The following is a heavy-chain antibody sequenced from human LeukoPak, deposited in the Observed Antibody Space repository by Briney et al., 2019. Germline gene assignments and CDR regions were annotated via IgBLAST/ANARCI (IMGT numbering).Heavy chain of an antibody. CDR2: INPSGGST. CDR3: ASAFSVGLFDY. J-gene: IGHJ4*02. CDR1: GYTFTSYY. Sequence: ASVKVSCKASGYTFTSYYMHWVRQAPGRGLEWMGIINPSGGSTSYAQKFQGRVTMTRDMSTSTVYMELSSLRSEDTAVYYCASAFSVGLFDYWGQGTLVTVSS. D-gene: IGHD4-23*01. V-gene: IGHV1-46*01.